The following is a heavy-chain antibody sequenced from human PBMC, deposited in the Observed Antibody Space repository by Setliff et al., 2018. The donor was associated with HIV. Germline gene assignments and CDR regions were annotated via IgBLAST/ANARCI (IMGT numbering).Heavy chain of an antibody. CDR2: INQSGNT. CDR1: GGSLSGYY. D-gene: IGHD3-10*01. V-gene: IGHV4-34*01. Sequence: LSLTCAAYGGSLSGYYWSWVRQSPGRGLEWIGEINQSGNTNFNPSLKSRLIISVDTSKSQFSLKLTSVTAADTALYYCAREGGQGYSGSGSFYHRNFDLWGRGTLVTVSS. CDR3: AREGGQGYSGSGSFYHRNFDL. J-gene: IGHJ2*01.